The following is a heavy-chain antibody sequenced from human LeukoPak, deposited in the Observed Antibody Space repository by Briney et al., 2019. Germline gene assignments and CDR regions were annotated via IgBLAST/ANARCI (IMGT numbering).Heavy chain of an antibody. J-gene: IGHJ6*03. CDR3: ARGGGYCSGGSCYSFNYYYYYMDV. CDR2: INPNSGGT. D-gene: IGHD2-15*01. CDR1: GYTFTGYY. Sequence: ASVKVSCKASGYTFTGYYMHWVRQAPGQGLEWMGWINPNSGGTNYAQKFQGRVTMTRDTSISTAYMELSRLRSDDTAVSYCARGGGYCSGGSCYSFNYYYYYMDVWGKGTTVTVSS. V-gene: IGHV1-2*02.